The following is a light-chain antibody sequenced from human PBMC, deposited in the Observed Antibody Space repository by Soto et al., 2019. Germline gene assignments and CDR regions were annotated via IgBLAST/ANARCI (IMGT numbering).Light chain of an antibody. CDR1: SSDVGGYNY. J-gene: IGLJ2*01. CDR3: CSYAGSYIYVV. V-gene: IGLV2-11*01. Sequence: QSALTQPRSVSGSPGQSVTISCTGTSSDVGGYNYDSWYQQHPGKAPKLMIYDVSKRPSGVPDRFSGSKSGNTASLTISGLQAEDEADYYCCSYAGSYIYVVFGGGTKVTVL. CDR2: DVS.